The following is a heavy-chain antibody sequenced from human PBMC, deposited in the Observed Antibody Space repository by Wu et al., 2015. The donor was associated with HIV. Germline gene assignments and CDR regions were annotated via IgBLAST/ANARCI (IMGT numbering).Heavy chain of an antibody. CDR3: AIGGATYDSSGLIRFDY. CDR1: GGTFSSYA. D-gene: IGHD3-22*01. V-gene: IGHV1-69*12. Sequence: QVQLVQSGAEVKKPGSSVKVSCKASGGTFSSYAISWVRQAPGQGLEWMGGIIPIFGTANYAQKFQGRVTITADESTSTAYMELSSLRSEDTAVYYCAIGGATYDSSGLIRFDYWGQGNPGSPSPQ. J-gene: IGHJ4*02. CDR2: IIPIFGTA.